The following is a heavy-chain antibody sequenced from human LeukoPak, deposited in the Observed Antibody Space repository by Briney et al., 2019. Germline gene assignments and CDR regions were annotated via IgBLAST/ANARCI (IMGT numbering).Heavy chain of an antibody. J-gene: IGHJ4*02. CDR2: IIPIFGTA. V-gene: IGHV1-69*05. Sequence: SVKVSCKASGGTFSSYTISWVRQAPGQGLEWMGGIIPIFGTANYAQKFQGRVTITTDESTSTAYMELSSLRSEDTAVYYCARGFSPYYYDSSGYYNFDYWGQGTLVTVSS. CDR1: GGTFSSYT. D-gene: IGHD3-22*01. CDR3: ARGFSPYYYDSSGYYNFDY.